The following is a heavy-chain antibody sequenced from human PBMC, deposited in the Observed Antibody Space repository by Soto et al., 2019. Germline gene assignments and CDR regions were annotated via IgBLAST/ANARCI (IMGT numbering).Heavy chain of an antibody. Sequence: QVQLVESGGDMVQPERSLRLSCTASGFTFSKYTIHWVRQPPGKGLEWVALISFDGSNTYYADSVKGRFTVSRDNSKNTLYLQMNSLRPEDTAVYYCARGSRKDFWYGLDVWGQGTTVTVSS. J-gene: IGHJ6*02. V-gene: IGHV3-30-3*01. CDR2: ISFDGSNT. CDR1: GFTFSKYT. CDR3: ARGSRKDFWYGLDV.